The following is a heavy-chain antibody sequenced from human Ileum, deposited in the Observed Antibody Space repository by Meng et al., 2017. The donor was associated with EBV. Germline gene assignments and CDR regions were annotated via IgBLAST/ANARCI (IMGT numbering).Heavy chain of an antibody. D-gene: IGHD1-26*01. CDR3: ASRELAPFDY. Sequence: QLQLLEAGPGLVKPSETLSLTCSVSGGSFSSRKYYWGWLRQPPGKALEWIASIYYSGTTYYNPSLQSRVSISVDKSKNQVSLNMTSMTAADTAVYYCASRELAPFDYWGQGTLVTVSS. V-gene: IGHV4-39*07. J-gene: IGHJ4*02. CDR1: GGSFSSRKYY. CDR2: IYYSGTT.